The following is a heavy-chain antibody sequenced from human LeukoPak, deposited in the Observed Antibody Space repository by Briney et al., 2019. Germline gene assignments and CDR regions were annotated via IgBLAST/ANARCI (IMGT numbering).Heavy chain of an antibody. Sequence: ASVKVSCKVSGYTFTNSAMHWVRQAPGQRLEWMGWINAGNGNTKYSQRFQGRVTITRDTSASTAYMELSSLRSEDTAVYFCVRDLIVPAASDYWGQGTLVTVSS. J-gene: IGHJ4*02. V-gene: IGHV1-3*01. D-gene: IGHD2-2*01. CDR3: VRDLIVPAASDY. CDR1: GYTFTNSA. CDR2: INAGNGNT.